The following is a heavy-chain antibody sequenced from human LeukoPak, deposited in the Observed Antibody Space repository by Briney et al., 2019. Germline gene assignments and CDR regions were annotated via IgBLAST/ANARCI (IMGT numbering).Heavy chain of an antibody. CDR3: AGGVTIVRGTSKHFDY. V-gene: IGHV4-4*07. CDR1: GGSISSYY. Sequence: PSETLSLTCSVSGGSISSYYWSWIRQPAGKGLEWIGRIYTSGSTNYNPSLESRVTISVDTSKNQFSLNLSSVTAADTAVYYCAGGVTIVRGTSKHFDYWGQGTLVTVSS. D-gene: IGHD3-10*01. CDR2: IYTSGST. J-gene: IGHJ4*02.